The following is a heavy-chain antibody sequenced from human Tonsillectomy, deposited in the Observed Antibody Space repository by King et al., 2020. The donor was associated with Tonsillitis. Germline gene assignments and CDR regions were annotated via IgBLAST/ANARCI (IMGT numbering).Heavy chain of an antibody. V-gene: IGHV1-69*01. J-gene: IGHJ5*02. D-gene: IGHD6-13*01. CDR1: GGTFSSYA. Sequence: QLVQSGAEEKKPGSSVKVSCKASGGTFSSYAISGVRQAPGQGLVWMGGIIPIFGTAKYAQKFQGRVTITADESTSTANMELSSLRSGDTAVYYCARGITIATFDGWGQGTLVTVSS. CDR2: IIPIFGTA. CDR3: ARGITIATFDG.